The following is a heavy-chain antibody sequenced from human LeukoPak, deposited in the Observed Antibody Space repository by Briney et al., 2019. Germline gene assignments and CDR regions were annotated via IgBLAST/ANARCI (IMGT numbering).Heavy chain of an antibody. CDR1: GFTFDDYG. J-gene: IGHJ6*03. V-gene: IGHV3-20*01. CDR3: ARRAWLGPGENYYMDV. Sequence: GGSLRLSCAASGFTFDDYGMSWVRQAPGKGLEWVSGINWNGGSTGYADSVKGRFTISRDNAKNSLYLQMNSLRAEDTALYHCARRAWLGPGENYYMDVWGKGTTVTVSS. D-gene: IGHD6-19*01. CDR2: INWNGGST.